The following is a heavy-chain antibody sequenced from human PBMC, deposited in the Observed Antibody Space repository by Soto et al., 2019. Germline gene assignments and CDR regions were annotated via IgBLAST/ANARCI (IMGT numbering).Heavy chain of an antibody. Sequence: SETLSLTCAVYGGSFSGYYWSWIRQPPGKGLEWIGEINHGGSTNYNPSLKSRVTISVDTSKNQFSLKLSSVTAADTAVYYCARGGGLFDYWGQGTLVTVSS. D-gene: IGHD3-16*01. CDR2: INHGGST. J-gene: IGHJ4*02. CDR3: ARGGGLFDY. V-gene: IGHV4-34*01. CDR1: GGSFSGYY.